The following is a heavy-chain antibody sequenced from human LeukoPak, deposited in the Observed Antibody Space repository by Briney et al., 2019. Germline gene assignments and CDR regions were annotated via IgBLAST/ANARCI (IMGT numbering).Heavy chain of an antibody. CDR2: IIPILGIA. CDR3: ARDDSGSYYLYY. CDR1: GGTFSSYA. V-gene: IGHV1-69*04. J-gene: IGHJ4*02. D-gene: IGHD1-26*01. Sequence: EASVKVSCKASGGTFSSYAISWVRQAPGQGLEWMGRIIPILGIANYAQKFQGRVTITADKSTSTAYMELSSLRSEDTAVYYCARDDSGSYYLYYWGQGTLVTVSS.